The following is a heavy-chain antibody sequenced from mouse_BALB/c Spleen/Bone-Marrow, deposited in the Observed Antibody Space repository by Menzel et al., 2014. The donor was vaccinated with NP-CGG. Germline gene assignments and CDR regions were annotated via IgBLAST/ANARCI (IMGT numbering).Heavy chain of an antibody. Sequence: QVQLQQSGAELVKPGASVKLSCKASGYSFTRYYMYWVKQRPGQGLEWIGEINPSNGGTNFNEKFESKATLTVDKSSSTAYMQFSSLTSEDSAVYYCTRSNYGYWYFDVWGAGTTVTVSS. J-gene: IGHJ1*01. CDR1: GYSFTRYY. CDR2: INPSNGGT. D-gene: IGHD1-1*01. CDR3: TRSNYGYWYFDV. V-gene: IGHV1S81*02.